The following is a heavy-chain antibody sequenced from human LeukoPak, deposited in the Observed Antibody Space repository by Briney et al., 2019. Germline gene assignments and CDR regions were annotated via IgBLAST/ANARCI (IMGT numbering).Heavy chain of an antibody. Sequence: GGSLGLSCEASGFTFSSYWMSWVRQPPGKGLEWVATVKHDGSEEHYVDSARGRFTISRDNAKNSLYLQMNSLRAEDTAVYYCARDKAHSGSYKRSFDYWGQGTLVTVSS. J-gene: IGHJ4*02. CDR2: VKHDGSEE. CDR1: GFTFSSYW. CDR3: ARDKAHSGSYKRSFDY. D-gene: IGHD1-26*01. V-gene: IGHV3-7*01.